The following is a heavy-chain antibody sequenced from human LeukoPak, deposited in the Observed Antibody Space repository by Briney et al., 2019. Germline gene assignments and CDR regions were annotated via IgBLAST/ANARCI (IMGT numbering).Heavy chain of an antibody. CDR3: ARANPEYDFWSGYYPYYFDY. J-gene: IGHJ4*02. D-gene: IGHD3-3*01. CDR1: GFTVSSNY. CDR2: IYSGGST. Sequence: GGSLRLSCAASGFTVSSNYMSWVRQAPGKGLEWVSVIYSGGSTYYADSVKGRFTISRDNSKNTLYLQMNSLRAEDTAVYYCARANPEYDFWSGYYPYYFDYWGQGTLVTVSS. V-gene: IGHV3-53*01.